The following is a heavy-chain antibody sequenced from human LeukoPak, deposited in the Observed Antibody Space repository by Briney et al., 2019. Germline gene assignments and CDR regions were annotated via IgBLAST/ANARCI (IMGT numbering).Heavy chain of an antibody. D-gene: IGHD3-16*01. V-gene: IGHV3-7*02. Sequence: GGSLRLSCVASGFTFSSHWMSWVRQAPGKGLEWVANINQDGGEKHYVDSMKGRFTISRDNARNSLYLQMNSLRSEDTAVYYCARAGYYVWGSYDYWGQGTLVTVSS. CDR1: GFTFSSHW. CDR3: ARAGYYVWGSYDY. CDR2: INQDGGEK. J-gene: IGHJ4*02.